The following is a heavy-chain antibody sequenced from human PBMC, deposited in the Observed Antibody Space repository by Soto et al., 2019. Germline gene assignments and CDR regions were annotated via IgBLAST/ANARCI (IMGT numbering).Heavy chain of an antibody. CDR1: ADTFNSYS. CDR3: ARSLEGTTVTNWFDP. Sequence: QVQLVQSGAEVKKPESSVKVSCKASADTFNSYSLSWLRQAPGQRLEWMGGITPVFGTADYAQSFEDRLTITADDSTSTVYMELSSLRSDDTAVYYCARSLEGTTVTNWFDPWGQGALVTVSS. CDR2: ITPVFGTA. J-gene: IGHJ5*02. D-gene: IGHD4-17*01. V-gene: IGHV1-69*01.